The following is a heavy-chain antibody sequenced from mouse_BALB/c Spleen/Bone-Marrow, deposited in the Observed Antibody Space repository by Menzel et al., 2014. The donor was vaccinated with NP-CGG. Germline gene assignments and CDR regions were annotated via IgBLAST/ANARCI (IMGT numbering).Heavy chain of an antibody. V-gene: IGHV1-14*01. CDR1: GYTFISSV. J-gene: IGHJ2*01. CDR3: AKGGNYRYDFDY. CDR2: FNPYNDGH. Sequence: QLQQPGPELGNPGASVKRPCKASGYTFISSVMLWGKQKPGQGLEWIGYFNPYNDGHKYTEKFKGKATLTLDKSSSTAYMELSSLTCEDSAVYYCAKGGNYRYDFDYWGQGTALPVSS. D-gene: IGHD2-14*01.